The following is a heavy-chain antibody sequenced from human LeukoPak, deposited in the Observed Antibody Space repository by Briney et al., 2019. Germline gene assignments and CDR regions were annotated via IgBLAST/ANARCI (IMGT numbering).Heavy chain of an antibody. J-gene: IGHJ6*02. CDR3: ARERAELLWFGEYYYYGMDV. D-gene: IGHD3-10*01. V-gene: IGHV3-53*01. CDR1: GFTASSNY. CDR2: IYSGGST. Sequence: GGSLRLSCAASGFTASSNYMSWVRQAPGKGLEGVSVIYSGGSTYYADSVKGRFTISRDNSKNTLYLQMNSLRAEDTAVYYCARERAELLWFGEYYYYGMDVWGQGTTVTVSS.